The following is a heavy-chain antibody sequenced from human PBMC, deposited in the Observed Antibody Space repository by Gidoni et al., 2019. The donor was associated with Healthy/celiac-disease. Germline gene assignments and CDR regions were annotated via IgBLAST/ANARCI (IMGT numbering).Heavy chain of an antibody. V-gene: IGHV3-23*01. CDR3: AKGPSWFGEFSGEVGY. CDR1: GFTFSSYA. Sequence: EVQLLESGGGLVQPGGSLRLSCAASGFTFSSYAMSWVRQAPGKGLEWVSAISGSGGSTYYADSVKGRFTISRDNSKNTLYLQMNSLRAEDTAVYYCAKGPSWFGEFSGEVGYWGQGTLVTVSS. CDR2: ISGSGGST. D-gene: IGHD3-10*01. J-gene: IGHJ4*02.